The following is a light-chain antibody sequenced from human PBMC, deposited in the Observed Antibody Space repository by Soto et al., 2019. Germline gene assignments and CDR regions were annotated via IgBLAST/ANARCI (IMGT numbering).Light chain of an antibody. Sequence: DIQMTQSPSSLSASVGDRVTITCRASQSIARYLNWYQHKPGKAPNLLIYAQSSLQTGVPSSFSGSLSGTDFTLTISSLQPEDFATYYCQQSYSIPLTFGGGTKVEIK. CDR1: QSIARY. CDR3: QQSYSIPLT. V-gene: IGKV1-39*01. J-gene: IGKJ4*01. CDR2: AQS.